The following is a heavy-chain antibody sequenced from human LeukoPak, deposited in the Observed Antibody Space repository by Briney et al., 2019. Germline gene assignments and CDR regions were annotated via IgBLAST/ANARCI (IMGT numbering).Heavy chain of an antibody. D-gene: IGHD4-23*01. CDR3: ARETSVGGNPPRY. J-gene: IGHJ4*02. CDR2: ISYDGSNK. CDR1: GFTFSSYA. V-gene: IGHV3-30*04. Sequence: GGSLRLSCAASGFTFSSYAMHWVRQAPGKGLEWVAVISYDGSNKYYADSVKGRFTISRDNSKNTLYLQMNSLRAGDTAVYYCARETSVGGNPPRYWGQGTLVTVSS.